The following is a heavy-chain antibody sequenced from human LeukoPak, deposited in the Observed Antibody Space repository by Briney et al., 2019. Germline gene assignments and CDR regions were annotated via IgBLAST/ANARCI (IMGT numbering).Heavy chain of an antibody. J-gene: IGHJ4*02. Sequence: PGGSLRLSCAASGFTFSSYWMSWVRQAPGKGLEWVSAISGSGGSTYYADSVKGRFTISRDNSKNTLYLQMNSLRAEDTAVYYCAKEEGGHYDYVWGSYHQFDYWGQGTLVTVSS. V-gene: IGHV3-23*01. CDR3: AKEEGGHYDYVWGSYHQFDY. D-gene: IGHD3-16*02. CDR1: GFTFSSYW. CDR2: ISGSGGST.